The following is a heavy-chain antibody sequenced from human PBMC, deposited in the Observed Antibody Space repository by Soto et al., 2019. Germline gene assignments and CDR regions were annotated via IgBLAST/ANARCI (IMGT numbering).Heavy chain of an antibody. J-gene: IGHJ4*02. CDR3: ARARGLPCFDY. Sequence: PSETLSLTCAVYGGSFSGYYWSWIRQPPGKGLEWIGEINHSGSTNYNPSLKSRVTISVDTSKNQFSLKLSSVTAADKAVYYCARARGLPCFDYWGQGTLVTVSS. CDR1: GGSFSGYY. CDR2: INHSGST. D-gene: IGHD5-12*01. V-gene: IGHV4-34*01.